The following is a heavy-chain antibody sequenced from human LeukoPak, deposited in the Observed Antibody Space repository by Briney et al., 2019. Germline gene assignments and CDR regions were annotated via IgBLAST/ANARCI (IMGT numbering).Heavy chain of an antibody. CDR1: GLTFSSYA. CDR2: ISGSGGST. J-gene: IGHJ3*02. CDR3: GKGGGGLPSAFDI. D-gene: IGHD3-16*01. Sequence: GGSLRLSCAASGLTFSSYAMNWVRQAPGKGLEWVSGISGSGGSTYYADSVKGRFTISRDNSKNTLYLQMNSLRSEDTAIYYCGKGGGGLPSAFDIWGQGTMVTVFS. V-gene: IGHV3-23*01.